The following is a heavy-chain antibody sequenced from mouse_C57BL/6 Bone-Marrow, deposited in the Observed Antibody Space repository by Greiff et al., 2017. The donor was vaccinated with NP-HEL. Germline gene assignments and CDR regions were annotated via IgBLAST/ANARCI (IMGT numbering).Heavy chain of an antibody. CDR3: ASPYDYDVAWFAT. V-gene: IGHV5-6*01. D-gene: IGHD2-4*01. Sequence: EVKLVESGGDLVKPGGSLKLSCAASGFTFSSYGMSWVRQTPDKRLEWVATISSGGSYTYYPDSVKGRFTIFRDNAKNTLYLQMSSLKSEDTAMYYCASPYDYDVAWFATGAKGLWSLSLQ. CDR2: ISSGGSYT. CDR1: GFTFSSYG. J-gene: IGHJ3*01.